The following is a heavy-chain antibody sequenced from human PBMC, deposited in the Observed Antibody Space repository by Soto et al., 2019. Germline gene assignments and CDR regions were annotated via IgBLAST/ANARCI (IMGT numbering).Heavy chain of an antibody. V-gene: IGHV3-30-3*01. CDR1: GFTFSSYA. D-gene: IGHD2-15*01. CDR3: ARTDIVVVVAATPEYFQH. J-gene: IGHJ1*01. CDR2: ISYDGSNK. Sequence: GGSLRLSCAASGFTFSSYAMHWVRQAPGKGLEWVAVISYDGSNKYYADSVKGRFTISRDNSKNTLYLQMNSLRAEDTAVYYCARTDIVVVVAATPEYFQHWGQGTLVTVS.